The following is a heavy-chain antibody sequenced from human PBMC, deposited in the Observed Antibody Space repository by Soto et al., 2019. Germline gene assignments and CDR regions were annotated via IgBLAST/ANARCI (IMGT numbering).Heavy chain of an antibody. D-gene: IGHD3-22*01. J-gene: IGHJ4*02. CDR1: RFTFSSYA. V-gene: IGHV3-23*01. CDR3: AKDSAVCYYYGSRGFDY. CDR2: ISGTGGST. Sequence: EVQLLESGGGLIQPGGSLRLSCAASRFTFSSYAMSWVRQAPGKGLEWVSVISGTGGSTYYADSVKGRFTISRDNSKNTLYLQMNSLRAEDTAVYYCAKDSAVCYYYGSRGFDYWGQGTLVTVSS.